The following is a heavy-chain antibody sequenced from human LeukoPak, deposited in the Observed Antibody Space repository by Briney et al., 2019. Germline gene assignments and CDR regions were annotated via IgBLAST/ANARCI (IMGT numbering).Heavy chain of an antibody. CDR1: GFGFSSYA. CDR3: AQEGAIDSDS. Sequence: GGSLRLSCAASGFGFSSYAMSWVRQAPGKGLEWVSTVVGSGGRTYYADSVKGRFTISRDNSENTLYLQMISLRAEDTAIYYCAQEGAIDSDSWGQGTLVTVSS. V-gene: IGHV3-23*01. CDR2: VVGSGGRT. D-gene: IGHD3-3*01. J-gene: IGHJ4*02.